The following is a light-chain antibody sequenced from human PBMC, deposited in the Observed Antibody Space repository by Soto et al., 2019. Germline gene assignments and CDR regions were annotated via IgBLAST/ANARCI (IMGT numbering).Light chain of an antibody. CDR2: GAS. J-gene: IGKJ5*01. Sequence: IVLTQSPGTLYLSPGERATLSCRASQSVSSDFFAWYQQKPGQSPRLFIYGASSRATGVPDRFIGSGSGTDFTLTIRTLEPEYFAVYYCQQYSGSPTFGQGTRLEVK. CDR1: QSVSSDF. V-gene: IGKV3-20*01. CDR3: QQYSGSPT.